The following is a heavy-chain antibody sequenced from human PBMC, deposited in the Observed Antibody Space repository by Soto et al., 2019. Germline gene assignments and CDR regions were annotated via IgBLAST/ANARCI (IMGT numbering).Heavy chain of an antibody. CDR2: IIPIFGTA. J-gene: IGHJ4*02. CDR3: ARGIRLGELSASYYFDY. V-gene: IGHV1-69*01. D-gene: IGHD3-16*02. Sequence: QVQLVQSGAEVKKPGSSVKVSCKASGGTFSSYAISWVRQAPGQGLEWMGGIIPIFGTANYAQKFQGRVTITADESTSTAYMELSSLRSEDTAVYYCARGIRLGELSASYYFDYWGQGTLVTVSS. CDR1: GGTFSSYA.